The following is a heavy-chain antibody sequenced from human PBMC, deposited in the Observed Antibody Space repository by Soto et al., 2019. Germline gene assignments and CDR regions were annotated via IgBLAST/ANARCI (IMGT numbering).Heavy chain of an antibody. Sequence: PSETLSVTYTVSRGSISSSSSYWGWIRQPPGKGLEWIGCIYYSGSTYYNPSLKSRVTISVDTSKNQFSLKLSSVTAADTAVYYCATGDVDTAMVSAFDIWGQGTMVT. D-gene: IGHD5-18*01. V-gene: IGHV4-39*01. CDR1: RGSISSSSSY. CDR3: ATGDVDTAMVSAFDI. CDR2: IYYSGST. J-gene: IGHJ3*02.